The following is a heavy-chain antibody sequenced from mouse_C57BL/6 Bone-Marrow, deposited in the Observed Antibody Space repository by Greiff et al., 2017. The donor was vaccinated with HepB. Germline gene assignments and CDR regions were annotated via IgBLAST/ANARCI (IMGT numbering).Heavy chain of an antibody. J-gene: IGHJ2*01. CDR3: ARDYDY. CDR1: GFTFSSYA. CDR2: ISDGGSYT. Sequence: EVQLVESGGGLVKPGGSLKLSCAASGFTFSSYAMSWVRQTPEKRLEWVATISDGGSYTYYPDNVKGRFIISRDNAKNNLYLQMSHLKSEDTAMYYCARDYDYWGQGTTLTVSS. V-gene: IGHV5-4*01.